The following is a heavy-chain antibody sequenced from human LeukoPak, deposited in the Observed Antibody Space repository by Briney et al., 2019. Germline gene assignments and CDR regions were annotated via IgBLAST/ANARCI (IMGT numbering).Heavy chain of an antibody. V-gene: IGHV3-23*01. J-gene: IGHJ4*02. Sequence: PGGSLRLSCAASGFTFSHYAMSWVRQAPGKGLEWVSTISGSGGSTYYADSVKGRFTISRDNSKNTLYLQMNSLRAEDTAVYYCARDRYRNGVVLPFDYWGQGTLVTVSS. D-gene: IGHD3-22*01. CDR1: GFTFSHYA. CDR2: ISGSGGST. CDR3: ARDRYRNGVVLPFDY.